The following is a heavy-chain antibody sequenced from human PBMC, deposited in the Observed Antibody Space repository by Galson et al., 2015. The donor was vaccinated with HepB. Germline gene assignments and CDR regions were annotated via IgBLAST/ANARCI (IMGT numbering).Heavy chain of an antibody. Sequence: SLRLSCAASGFTFGDYAMSWFRQAPGKGLEWVANIKQDGSEKYYADSVKGRFTISRDNAKKSLYLQMNSLRVEDTAVYFCARDSSSRGKNDYGDPGVYWGQGTLVTVSS. CDR1: GFTFGDYA. CDR3: ARDSSSRGKNDYGDPGVY. J-gene: IGHJ4*02. CDR2: IKQDGSEK. D-gene: IGHD4-17*01. V-gene: IGHV3-7*01.